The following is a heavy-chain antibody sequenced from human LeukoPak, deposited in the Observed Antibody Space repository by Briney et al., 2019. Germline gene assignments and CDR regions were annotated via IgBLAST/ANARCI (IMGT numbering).Heavy chain of an antibody. CDR3: ARGVYIAAAQYGY. J-gene: IGHJ4*02. CDR1: GGSISSYY. CDR2: IYYSGTT. V-gene: IGHV4-59*01. Sequence: PSETLSLTCTVSGGSISSYYWSWIRQPPGKGLEWIGYIYYSGTTNYNPSLKGRVAISVDTSKNQFSLKLSSVTAADTAVYYCARGVYIAAAQYGYWGQGTLVTVSS. D-gene: IGHD6-13*01.